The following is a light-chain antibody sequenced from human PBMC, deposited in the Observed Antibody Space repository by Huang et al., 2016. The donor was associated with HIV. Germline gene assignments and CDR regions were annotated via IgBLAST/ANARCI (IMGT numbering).Light chain of an antibody. CDR2: GAS. Sequence: EIVMTQSPDTLSVSPGERPTLSCRASQSVSSDLAWYQVKPGQAPRPLIYGASTRATDIPARFSGSGSGTEFTLTISSLQSEDFAIYYCQQYNDWPRTFGQGTKVEIK. CDR3: QQYNDWPRT. CDR1: QSVSSD. V-gene: IGKV3-15*01. J-gene: IGKJ1*01.